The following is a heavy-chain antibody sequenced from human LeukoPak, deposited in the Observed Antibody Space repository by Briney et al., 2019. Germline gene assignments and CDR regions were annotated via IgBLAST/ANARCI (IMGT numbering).Heavy chain of an antibody. CDR3: ARDAFWSGPMGMAYMDV. D-gene: IGHD3-3*01. CDR1: GGSISSGSYY. V-gene: IGHV4-61*02. J-gene: IGHJ6*03. CDR2: IYTSGST. Sequence: SQTLSLTFTVSGGSISSGSYYWSWIRQPAGKGLEWIGRIYTSGSTNYNPSPKSRVTISVDTSKNQFSLKLSSVTAADTAVYYCARDAFWSGPMGMAYMDVWGKGTTVTVSS.